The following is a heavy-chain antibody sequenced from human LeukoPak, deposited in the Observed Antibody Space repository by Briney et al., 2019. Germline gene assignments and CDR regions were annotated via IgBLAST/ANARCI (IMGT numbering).Heavy chain of an antibody. CDR1: GFTFSSYG. J-gene: IGHJ4*02. CDR2: ISGSSGRT. CDR3: ATYRQVLLPFES. D-gene: IGHD2-8*02. V-gene: IGHV3-23*01. Sequence: GGSLRLSCAASGFTFSSYGMSWIRQAPGKGLEWVSAISGSSGRTYYADSVKGRFTISRDNSKNTLYLQMNSLRAEDTAVYYCATYRQVLLPFESWGPGTLVTVSS.